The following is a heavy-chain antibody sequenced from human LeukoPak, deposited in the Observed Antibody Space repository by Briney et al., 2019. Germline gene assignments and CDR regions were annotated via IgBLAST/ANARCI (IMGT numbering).Heavy chain of an antibody. CDR1: GITFSNYY. V-gene: IGHV3-11*04. CDR2: ISSSGSNK. Sequence: GGSLRLSCAASGITFSNYYMTWIRQAPGKGLEWVSYISSSGSNKYYAEAVKGRFTISRDNSDNAVFLQMESVRPDDTAVYYCARKLMSSRRFEYWGQGTLVTVSS. J-gene: IGHJ4*02. CDR3: ARKLMSSRRFEY. D-gene: IGHD2-8*01.